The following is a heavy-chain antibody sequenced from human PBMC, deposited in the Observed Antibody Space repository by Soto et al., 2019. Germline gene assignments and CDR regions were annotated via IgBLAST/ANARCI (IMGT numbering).Heavy chain of an antibody. D-gene: IGHD3-3*01. CDR1: GFTFDEYD. V-gene: IGHV3-9*01. CDR3: VKDRGQSAVLRAYDF. CDR2: ITWNSGRF. Sequence: EVKLIESGGGRVQPGNSLRLSCSVAGFTFDEYDMHWVRQVPGRGLEWVSGITWNSGRFAYAHSVQGRFTISRDNAKNSLYLQMNNLRLEDTALYYCVKDRGQSAVLRAYDFWGPGTLVTVSS. J-gene: IGHJ4*02.